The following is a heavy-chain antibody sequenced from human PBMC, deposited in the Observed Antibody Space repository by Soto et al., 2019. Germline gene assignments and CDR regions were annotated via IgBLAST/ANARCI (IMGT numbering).Heavy chain of an antibody. J-gene: IGHJ5*02. CDR2: ISSSGSTI. V-gene: IGHV3-11*01. CDR3: ARAAYAHWFDP. CDR1: GFTFSDYY. Sequence: GGSLRLSCAASGFTFSDYYMSWIRQAPGKGLEWVSYISSSGSTIYYADSVKGRFTISRDNAKNSLSLQMNSLRAEDTAVYYCARAAYAHWFDPWGQGTLVTVSS. D-gene: IGHD4-17*01.